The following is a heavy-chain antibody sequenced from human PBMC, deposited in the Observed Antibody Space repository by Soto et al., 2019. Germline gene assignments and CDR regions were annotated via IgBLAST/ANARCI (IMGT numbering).Heavy chain of an antibody. CDR3: ARDEHYDSSGLDY. D-gene: IGHD3-22*01. CDR2: ISSSSSYI. Sequence: GGSLRLSCAASGFTFSSYSMNWVHQAPGKGLEWVSSISSSSSYIYYADSVKGRFTISRDNAKNSLYLQMNSLRAEDTAVYYCARDEHYDSSGLDYWGQGTLVTVSS. V-gene: IGHV3-21*01. CDR1: GFTFSSYS. J-gene: IGHJ4*02.